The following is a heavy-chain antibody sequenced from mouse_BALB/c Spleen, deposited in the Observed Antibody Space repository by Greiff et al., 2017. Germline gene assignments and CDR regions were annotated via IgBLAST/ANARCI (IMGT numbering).Heavy chain of an antibody. D-gene: IGHD2-1*01. Sequence: VQLQESGAELVRPGASVTLSCKASGYTFTDYEMHWVKQTPVHGLEWIGAIDPETGGTAYNQKFKGKATLTADKSSSTAYMELRSLTSEDSAVYYCTSYYGNYGFAYWGQGTLVTVSA. CDR3: TSYYGNYGFAY. CDR1: GYTFTDYE. CDR2: IDPETGGT. J-gene: IGHJ3*01. V-gene: IGHV1-15*01.